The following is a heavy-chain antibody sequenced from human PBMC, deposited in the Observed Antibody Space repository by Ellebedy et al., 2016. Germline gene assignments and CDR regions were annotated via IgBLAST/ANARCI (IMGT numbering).Heavy chain of an antibody. Sequence: ASVKVSCXASGYTFTSYYMHWVRQAPGQGLEWMGIINPSGGSTSYAQKFQGRVTMTRNTSISTAYMELSSLRSEDTAVYYCARRDPPAAPEHDAFDIWGQGTMVTVSS. V-gene: IGHV1-46*01. CDR1: GYTFTSYY. J-gene: IGHJ3*02. CDR3: ARRDPPAAPEHDAFDI. D-gene: IGHD2-2*01. CDR2: INPSGGST.